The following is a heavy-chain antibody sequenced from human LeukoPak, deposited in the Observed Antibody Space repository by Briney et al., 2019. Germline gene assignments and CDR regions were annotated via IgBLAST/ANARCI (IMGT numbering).Heavy chain of an antibody. J-gene: IGHJ4*02. CDR2: INHSGST. CDR1: GGCFSGYY. Sequence: PSETLSLTCAVYGGCFSGYYWSWIRQPPGKGLEWIGEINHSGSTNYNPSLKSRVTISVDTPKNQFSLKLSSVTAADTAVYYCARDRVSSGFDYWGQGTLVTVSS. V-gene: IGHV4-34*01. CDR3: ARDRVSSGFDY. D-gene: IGHD6-19*01.